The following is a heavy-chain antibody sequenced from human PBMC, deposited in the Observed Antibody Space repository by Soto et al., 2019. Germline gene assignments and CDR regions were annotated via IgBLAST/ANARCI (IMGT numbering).Heavy chain of an antibody. D-gene: IGHD6-19*01. CDR1: GCTVSSNY. CDR2: IYSGGST. CDR3: ARRAVARDAFDI. V-gene: IGHV3-53*01. Sequence: GWLRRSCAASGCTVSSNYMSWVRQAPGKGLEWVSVIYSGGSTYYADSVKGRFTISRDNSKNTLYLQMNSLRAEDTAVYYCARRAVARDAFDIWGQGTMVTVSS. J-gene: IGHJ3*02.